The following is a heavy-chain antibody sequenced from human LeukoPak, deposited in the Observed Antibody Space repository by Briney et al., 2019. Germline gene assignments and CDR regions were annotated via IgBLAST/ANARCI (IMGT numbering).Heavy chain of an antibody. V-gene: IGHV3-74*01. CDR2: IDSDGSRT. CDR3: ARAAYSSSPDY. D-gene: IGHD6-6*01. J-gene: IGHJ4*02. Sequence: PGGSLRLSCLASGFTFSTYWMVWVRQAPGKGLLWVSHIDSDGSRTGYADPVKGRFTMSRDNAKNTLYLQMNSLRAEDTAVYFCARAAYSSSPDYWGQGTLVTVSS. CDR1: GFTFSTYW.